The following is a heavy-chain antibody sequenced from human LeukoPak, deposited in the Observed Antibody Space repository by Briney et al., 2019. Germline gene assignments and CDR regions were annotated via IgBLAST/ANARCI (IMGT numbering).Heavy chain of an antibody. Sequence: SQTLSLTCTVSGGSISSGSYYWSWIRQPPGKGLEWLGNIYHSGSAYYNPSLKSRVTMSVDTSKNQFSLKLSSVTATDTAMYYCVRDIYNSDWTALDYWGQGTLVTVSS. CDR2: IYHSGSA. J-gene: IGHJ4*02. CDR3: VRDIYNSDWTALDY. CDR1: GGSISSGSYY. D-gene: IGHD6-19*01. V-gene: IGHV4-39*07.